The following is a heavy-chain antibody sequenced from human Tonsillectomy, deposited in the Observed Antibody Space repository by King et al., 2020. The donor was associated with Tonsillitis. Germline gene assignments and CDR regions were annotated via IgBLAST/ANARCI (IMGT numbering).Heavy chain of an antibody. CDR1: GFTFSDYY. Sequence: VQLVESGGGLVKPGGSLRLSCAASGFTFSDYYMSWIRQAPGKGLEWVSYISSSGSTIYYADSVKGRFTISRDNATNSLYLQMNSLRAEDTAVYYCATRPLQRGQWLVRTEYYFDYWGQGTLVTVSS. V-gene: IGHV3-11*01. CDR3: ATRPLQRGQWLVRTEYYFDY. CDR2: ISSSGSTI. J-gene: IGHJ4*02. D-gene: IGHD6-19*01.